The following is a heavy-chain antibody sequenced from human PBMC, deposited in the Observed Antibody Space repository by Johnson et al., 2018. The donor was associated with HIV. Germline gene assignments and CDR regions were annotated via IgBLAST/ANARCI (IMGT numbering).Heavy chain of an antibody. CDR1: GFTFSSYG. D-gene: IGHD4-23*01. Sequence: QMLLVESGGGVVQPGRSLRLSCAASGFTFSSYGMHWVRQAPGKGLEWVAVISYDGSNKYYADSVKGRFTISRDNSKNTLYLQMNSLSAEDTAVYYCRVVTVALDIWGQVTMVTVSS. V-gene: IGHV3-30*03. CDR2: ISYDGSNK. CDR3: RVVTVALDI. J-gene: IGHJ3*02.